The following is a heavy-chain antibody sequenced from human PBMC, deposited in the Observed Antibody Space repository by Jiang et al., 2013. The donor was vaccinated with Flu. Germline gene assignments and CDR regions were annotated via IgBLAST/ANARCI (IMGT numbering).Heavy chain of an antibody. Sequence: FSSYAISWVRQAPGQGLEWMGGIIPIFGTANYAQKFQGRVTITADESTSTAYMELSSLRSEDTAVYYCARGGSYYDYVWGSYRSDYWGQGTLVTVSS. J-gene: IGHJ4*02. D-gene: IGHD3-16*02. CDR2: IIPIFGTA. CDR3: ARGGSYYDYVWGSYRSDY. V-gene: IGHV1-69*01. CDR1: FSSYA.